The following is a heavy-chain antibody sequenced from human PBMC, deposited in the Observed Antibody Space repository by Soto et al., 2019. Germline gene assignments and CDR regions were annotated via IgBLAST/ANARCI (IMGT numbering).Heavy chain of an antibody. D-gene: IGHD3-16*01. CDR3: ATDSPLLPTVMISSGRSAFDY. V-gene: IGHV1-69*06. J-gene: IGHJ4*02. CDR1: GGTFSPYA. CDR2: IILIFGSG. Sequence: QVQLVQSGAEVKKPGSSVKVSCKASGGTFSPYAISWVRQAPGQGLEWVDGIILIFGSGDYAQKFQGRVTITADKSTSTAYMELSSLSSEDTATYYCATDSPLLPTVMISSGRSAFDYWGQGNLVTVSS.